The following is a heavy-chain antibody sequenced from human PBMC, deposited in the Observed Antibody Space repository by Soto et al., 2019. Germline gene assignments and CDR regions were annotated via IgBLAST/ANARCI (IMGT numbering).Heavy chain of an antibody. CDR2: IIPIFGTA. J-gene: IGHJ5*02. V-gene: IGHV1-69*13. CDR3: ARDKSKLRGGYNWFDP. Sequence: SVKVSCKASGGTFISYAISWVRQAPGQGLEWMGGIIPIFGTANYAQKFQGRVTITADESTSTAYMELSSLRSEDTAVYYCARDKSKLRGGYNWFDPWGQGTLVTVSS. CDR1: GGTFISYA. D-gene: IGHD3-16*01.